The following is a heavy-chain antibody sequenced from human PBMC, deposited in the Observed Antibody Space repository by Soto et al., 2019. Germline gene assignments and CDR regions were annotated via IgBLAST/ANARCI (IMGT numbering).Heavy chain of an antibody. Sequence: QVQLVQSGAEEKKPGASVKVSCKASGYTFTSYAMHWVRQAPGQRLEWMGWINAGNGNTKYSQKFQGRGTITRDTAASTAYMGLSSLRSEDTAGYYCARAWVVVTAPDYWGQGTLVTVSS. J-gene: IGHJ4*02. CDR3: ARAWVVVTAPDY. D-gene: IGHD2-21*02. CDR2: INAGNGNT. CDR1: GYTFTSYA. V-gene: IGHV1-3*05.